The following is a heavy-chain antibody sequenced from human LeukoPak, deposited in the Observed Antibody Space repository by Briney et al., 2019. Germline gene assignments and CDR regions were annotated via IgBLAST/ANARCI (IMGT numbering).Heavy chain of an antibody. CDR2: ICYDGSNK. Sequence: PGRSLRLSCAASGFTFSSYGMHWVRQAPGKGLEWVAVICYDGSNKYYADSVKGRFTISRDNSKNTLYLQMNSPRAEDTAVYYCAKYYVWWSYRGHFDYWGPGTLVTVSS. CDR3: AKYYVWWSYRGHFDY. J-gene: IGHJ4*02. D-gene: IGHD3-16*02. V-gene: IGHV3-33*08. CDR1: GFTFSSYG.